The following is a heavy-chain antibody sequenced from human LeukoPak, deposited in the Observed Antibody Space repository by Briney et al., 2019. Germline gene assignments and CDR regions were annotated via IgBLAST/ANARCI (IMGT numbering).Heavy chain of an antibody. D-gene: IGHD3-22*01. J-gene: IGHJ5*02. Sequence: AVKVSCKASGYTFTSHGISWVRQAPGQGLEWMGGIIPIFGTANYAQKFQGRVTITADESTSTAYMELSSLRSEDTAVYYCARGSYYDSSGYDWFDPWGQGTLVTVSS. CDR2: IIPIFGTA. CDR1: GYTFTSHG. V-gene: IGHV1-69*13. CDR3: ARGSYYDSSGYDWFDP.